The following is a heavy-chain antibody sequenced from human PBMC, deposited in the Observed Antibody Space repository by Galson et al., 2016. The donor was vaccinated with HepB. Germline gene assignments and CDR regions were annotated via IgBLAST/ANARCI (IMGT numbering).Heavy chain of an antibody. CDR2: IKQDGSEK. Sequence: LRLSCAASGFSFSSYWMSWVRQAPGKGLEWVANIKQDGSEKYFLASVKGRFTVSRGNAQTSLYLQMNSLRAEDTAVYYCARWYHDFWSAYYNPQHTYYFDSWGQGTLVTVSS. V-gene: IGHV3-7*04. J-gene: IGHJ4*02. D-gene: IGHD3-3*01. CDR1: GFSFSSYW. CDR3: ARWYHDFWSAYYNPQHTYYFDS.